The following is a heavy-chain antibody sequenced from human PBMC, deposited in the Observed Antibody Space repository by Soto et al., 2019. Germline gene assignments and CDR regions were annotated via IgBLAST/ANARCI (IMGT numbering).Heavy chain of an antibody. D-gene: IGHD3-10*01. J-gene: IGHJ4*02. CDR1: SDSIRSASYH. CDR2: IYYSGST. CDR3: ARALKISLGEIDY. Sequence: PSETLSLTCTVSSDSIRSASYHWTWIRQHPGKGLEWIGYIYYSGSTYYNPSLKSQVTISVDTSKNQFSLKLTSVTAADTAVYYCARALKISLGEIDYWGQGSPVTVSS. V-gene: IGHV4-31*01.